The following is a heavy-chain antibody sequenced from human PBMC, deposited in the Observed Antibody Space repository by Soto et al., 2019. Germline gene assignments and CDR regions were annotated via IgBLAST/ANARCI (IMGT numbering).Heavy chain of an antibody. CDR2: ISYDGSDE. Sequence: QVQLVETGGGVVQPGRSLRLSCAASGFTFNNYAMHWVRQAPGKGLEWVAVISYDGSDEHYADSVKGRFTASRDNSKNTLYLQMNSLRVEDTAVYYCARAMRNSWYAGFWGQGTLVTVSS. V-gene: IGHV3-30*03. J-gene: IGHJ4*02. CDR3: ARAMRNSWYAGF. CDR1: GFTFNNYA. D-gene: IGHD6-13*01.